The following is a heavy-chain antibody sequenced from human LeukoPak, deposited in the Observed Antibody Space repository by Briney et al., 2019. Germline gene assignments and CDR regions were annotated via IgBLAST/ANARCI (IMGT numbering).Heavy chain of an antibody. CDR3: AREGDPPGFYYYHHMDV. Sequence: GGSLRLSCAASGFDFSIYAIDWVRQAPGRGLEWVSSISSGSSFQNYADSVKGRFTISRDNAKNSVYLQMNRLRAEDTAVYFCAREGDPPGFYYYHHMDVWGKGTTVTVSS. CDR2: ISSGSSFQ. CDR1: GFDFSIYA. D-gene: IGHD3-16*01. V-gene: IGHV3-21*01. J-gene: IGHJ6*03.